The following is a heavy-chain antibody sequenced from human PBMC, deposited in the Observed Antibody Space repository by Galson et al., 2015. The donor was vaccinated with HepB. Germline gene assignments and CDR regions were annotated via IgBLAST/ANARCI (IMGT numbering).Heavy chain of an antibody. D-gene: IGHD2-2*01. CDR3: ARHLRGYCSSPSCHSDY. Sequence: LVKPTQTLTLTCTFSGFSLTTSGMCVSWIRQPPGKGLEWIGSIYYSGSTYYNPSLKSRVTMSVDTSKNQFSLKLSSVTAADMAVYYCARHLRGYCSSPSCHSDYWGQGTLVTVSS. V-gene: IGHV4-39*01. J-gene: IGHJ4*02. CDR1: GFSLTTSGMC. CDR2: IYYSGST.